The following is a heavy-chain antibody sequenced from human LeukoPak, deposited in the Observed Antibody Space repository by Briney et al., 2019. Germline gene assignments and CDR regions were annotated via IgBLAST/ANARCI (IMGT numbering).Heavy chain of an antibody. CDR1: GYTFTSYD. CDR2: MNPNSGNT. Sequence: ASVKVSCKASGYTFTSYDINWVRQATGQGLEWMGWMNPNSGNTGYAQRFQGRVTMTRNTSISTAYMELSSLRSEDTAVYYCARGRSSGWYGVIDYWGQGTLVTVSS. J-gene: IGHJ4*02. V-gene: IGHV1-8*01. D-gene: IGHD6-19*01. CDR3: ARGRSSGWYGVIDY.